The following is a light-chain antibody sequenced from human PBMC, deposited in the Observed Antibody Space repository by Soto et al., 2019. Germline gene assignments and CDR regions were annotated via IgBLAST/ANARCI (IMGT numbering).Light chain of an antibody. CDR1: SSDVGGYNY. CDR2: DVT. J-gene: IGLJ1*01. CDR3: CSYAGSFYV. Sequence: QSALTQPRSVSGSPGQSVAISCTGTSSDVGGYNYVSWYQQHPGKAPKLMIYDVTERPSGVPDRFSGSKSGNTASLTISGLQAEDAADYYCCSYAGSFYVFGTGTKLTVL. V-gene: IGLV2-11*01.